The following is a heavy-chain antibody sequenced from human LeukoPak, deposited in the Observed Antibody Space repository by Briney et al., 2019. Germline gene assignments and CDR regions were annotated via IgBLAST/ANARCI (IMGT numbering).Heavy chain of an antibody. V-gene: IGHV1-2*02. CDR2: MNPNSGGT. Sequence: GASVKVSCKASGYTLTGYYMHWVRQAPGQGLEWMGWMNPNSGGTKYAQKFQGRVTMTRDTSISTAYMELSRLRSDDTAMYYCARDKLGLGELSLCDQWGQGTLVTVFS. J-gene: IGHJ5*02. CDR3: ARDKLGLGELSLCDQ. D-gene: IGHD3-16*02. CDR1: GYTLTGYY.